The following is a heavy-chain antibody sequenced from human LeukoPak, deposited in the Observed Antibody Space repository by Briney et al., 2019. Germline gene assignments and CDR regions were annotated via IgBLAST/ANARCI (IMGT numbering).Heavy chain of an antibody. D-gene: IGHD3-10*01. V-gene: IGHV3-30*02. CDR3: AKSPNYYGSGSYYGGYFDY. Sequence: GGSLRLSCAASGFTFSSYAMSWVRQAPGKGLEWVAFIRYDGSNKYYADSVKGRFTISRDNSKNTLYLQMNSLRAEDTAVYYCAKSPNYYGSGSYYGGYFDYWGQGTLVTVSS. J-gene: IGHJ4*02. CDR2: IRYDGSNK. CDR1: GFTFSSYA.